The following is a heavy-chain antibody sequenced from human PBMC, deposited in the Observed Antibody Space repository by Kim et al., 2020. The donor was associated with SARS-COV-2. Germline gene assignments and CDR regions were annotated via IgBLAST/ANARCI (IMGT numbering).Heavy chain of an antibody. Sequence: ASVKVSCKASGYTFTGYYMHWVRQAPGQGLEWMGWINPNSGGTNYAQKFQGRVTMTRDTSISTAYMELSRLRSDDTAVYYCARSDCSSTSCYVWGSPWGHNWFDPWGQGTLVTVSS. V-gene: IGHV1-2*02. J-gene: IGHJ5*02. CDR1: GYTFTGYY. CDR3: ARSDCSSTSCYVWGSPWGHNWFDP. CDR2: INPNSGGT. D-gene: IGHD2-2*01.